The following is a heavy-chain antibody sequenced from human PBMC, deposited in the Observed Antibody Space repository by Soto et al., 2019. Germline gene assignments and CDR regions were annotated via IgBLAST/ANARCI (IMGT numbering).Heavy chain of an antibody. CDR2: INHSGST. J-gene: IGHJ3*02. CDR1: GGSFSGYY. Sequence: PSETLSLTCAVYGGSFSGYYWSWIRQPPGKGLEWIGEINHSGSTNYNPSLKSRVTISVDTSKNQFSLKLSSVTAADTAVYYCARPYYYDSSGLDAFDIWGQGTMVTVSS. V-gene: IGHV4-34*01. D-gene: IGHD3-22*01. CDR3: ARPYYYDSSGLDAFDI.